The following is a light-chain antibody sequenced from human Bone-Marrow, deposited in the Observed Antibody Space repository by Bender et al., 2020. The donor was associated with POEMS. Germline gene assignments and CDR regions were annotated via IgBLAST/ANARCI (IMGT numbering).Light chain of an antibody. Sequence: QSALTQPASVSESPGQSITISCSGTGSDVGGYNYVSWYQQHPGKAPKLLIYDVSDRPSGVSNRFYGLKSCNTASLAISGLQAEDEADYYCCSYTSSSPWVFGGGTKLTVL. CDR1: GSDVGGYNY. CDR3: CSYTSSSPWV. J-gene: IGLJ3*02. V-gene: IGLV2-14*01. CDR2: DVS.